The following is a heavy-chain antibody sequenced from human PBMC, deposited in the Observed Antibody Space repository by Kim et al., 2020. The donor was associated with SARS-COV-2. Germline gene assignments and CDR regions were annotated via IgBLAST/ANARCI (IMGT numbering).Heavy chain of an antibody. D-gene: IGHD1-26*01. CDR2: T. Sequence: TYYAASVKGRFTISRDNSKYTLYLQMNSLRAEDTAVYYCAKFRAGGAFDLWGRGTLVTVSS. V-gene: IGHV3-23*03. J-gene: IGHJ2*01. CDR3: AKFRAGGAFDL.